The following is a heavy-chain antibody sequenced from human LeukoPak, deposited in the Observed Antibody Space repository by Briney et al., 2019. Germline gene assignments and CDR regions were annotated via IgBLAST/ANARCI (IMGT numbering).Heavy chain of an antibody. CDR2: IVSNGDRP. CDR3: VNPGWYYDSSGYSYYYGMDV. D-gene: IGHD3-22*01. V-gene: IGHV3-64*05. Sequence: GGSLRLSCSASGFTFSRYGMHWVPQAPGKGLEYVSAIVSNGDRPYYADSVKGRFTNSRDNGKNTLYTKMSSLRPDDTAVYYCVNPGWYYDSSGYSYYYGMDVWGQGTTVTVSS. J-gene: IGHJ6*02. CDR1: GFTFSRYG.